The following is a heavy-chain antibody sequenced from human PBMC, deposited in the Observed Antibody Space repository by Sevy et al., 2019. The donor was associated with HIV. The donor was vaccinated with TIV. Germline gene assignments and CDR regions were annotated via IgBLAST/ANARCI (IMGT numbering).Heavy chain of an antibody. Sequence: SETLSLTCNVSGASVSSGSYYWSWIRQSPEKGLEWIGHIYHSGSANYNPSLRSRVTLSVDTSKNQFSLKLSSVTAADAAVYYCVRARYFYGSGSPSGGMDVWCQGTTVTVSS. CDR2: IYHSGSA. CDR3: VRARYFYGSGSPSGGMDV. CDR1: GASVSSGSYY. V-gene: IGHV4-61*01. J-gene: IGHJ6*02. D-gene: IGHD3-10*01.